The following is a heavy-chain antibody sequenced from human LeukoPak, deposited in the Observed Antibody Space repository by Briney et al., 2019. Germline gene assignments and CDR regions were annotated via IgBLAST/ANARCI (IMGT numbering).Heavy chain of an antibody. CDR2: IYYSGST. Sequence: SETLSLTGTVSGGSISSSSYYWGWIRQPPGKGLEWIGSIYYSGSTYYNPSLKSRVTISVDTSKNQFSLKLSSVTAADTAVYYCARVNYGGNSEWYFDLWGRGTLVTVSS. V-gene: IGHV4-39*07. J-gene: IGHJ2*01. CDR3: ARVNYGGNSEWYFDL. CDR1: GGSISSSSYY. D-gene: IGHD4-23*01.